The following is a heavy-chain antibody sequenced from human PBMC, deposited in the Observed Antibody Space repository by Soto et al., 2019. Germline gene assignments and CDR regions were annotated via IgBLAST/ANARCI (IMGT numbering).Heavy chain of an antibody. J-gene: IGHJ3*02. V-gene: IGHV4-59*01. CDR2: IYYSGST. CDR1: GGSISSYY. CDR3: ARKTWTGDALDI. Sequence: SETLSLTCTVSGGSISSYYWSWIRQPPGKGLEWIGYIYYSGSTNYNPSLKSRVTISVDTSKNQFSLKLSSVTAADTAVYYCARKTWTGDALDIWGQGTMVTVSS. D-gene: IGHD3-9*01.